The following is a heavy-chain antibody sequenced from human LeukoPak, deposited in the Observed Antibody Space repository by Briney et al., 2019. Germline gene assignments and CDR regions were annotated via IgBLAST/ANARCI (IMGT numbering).Heavy chain of an antibody. J-gene: IGHJ6*03. CDR1: GGSISSHY. D-gene: IGHD3-10*01. CDR2: IYYTGNT. Sequence: SETLSLTCTVSGGSISSHYWTWIRQPPGKGLELIGYIYYTGNTNYNPSLRSRVTISLDTSKNQISLQLSSVTAADSAVYYCARADSANYYDSGTYFNYYYMDVWGKGTTVTVSS. CDR3: ARADSANYYDSGTYFNYYYMDV. V-gene: IGHV4-59*11.